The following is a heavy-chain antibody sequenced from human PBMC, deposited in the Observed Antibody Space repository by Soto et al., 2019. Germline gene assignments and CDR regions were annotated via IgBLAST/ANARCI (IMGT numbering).Heavy chain of an antibody. D-gene: IGHD3-16*01. CDR1: GASISSYY. V-gene: IGHV4-59*01. CDR2: IHYSGNN. Sequence: SETLSLTCTVSGASISSYYWNWIRQTPGKGLEWIGYIHYSGNNNYNPSIKSRVTMSVDTSKNQFSLNLNSVTAVDTAVYYCARWGGPGIHAFDGWGQATRVTVAS. J-gene: IGHJ3*01. CDR3: ARWGGPGIHAFDG.